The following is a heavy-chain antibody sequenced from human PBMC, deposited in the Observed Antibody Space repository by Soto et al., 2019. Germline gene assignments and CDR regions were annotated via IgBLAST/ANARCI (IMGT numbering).Heavy chain of an antibody. CDR2: ISAYNGNT. D-gene: IGHD1-7*01. CDR3: ARGSLELSKVGWYFDL. CDR1: GYTFTSYG. V-gene: IGHV1-18*04. Sequence: ASVKVSFKASGYTFTSYGISWVRQAPGQGLEWMGWISAYNGNTNYAQKLQGRVTMTTDTSTSTAYMELRSLRSGDTAVYYCARGSLELSKVGWYFDLWGRGTLVTVSS. J-gene: IGHJ2*01.